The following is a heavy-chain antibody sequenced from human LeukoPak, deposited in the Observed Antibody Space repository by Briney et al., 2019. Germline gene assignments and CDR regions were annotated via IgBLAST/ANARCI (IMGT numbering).Heavy chain of an antibody. V-gene: IGHV1-8*01. D-gene: IGHD4-11*01. J-gene: IGHJ3*02. Sequence: ASVKVSCKASGYTFSNFDINWVRQATGQGLEWMGWMNPKTGNTGSAQKLQGRVTISGDTSISTAYMELSSLRSEDTAVYYCVRIDYSNAFDIWGQGIMVTVSS. CDR1: GYTFSNFD. CDR3: VRIDYSNAFDI. CDR2: MNPKTGNT.